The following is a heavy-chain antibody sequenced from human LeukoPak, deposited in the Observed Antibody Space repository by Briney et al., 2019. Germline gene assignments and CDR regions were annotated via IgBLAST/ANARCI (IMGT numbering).Heavy chain of an antibody. J-gene: IGHJ4*02. CDR2: IRYDGSNK. D-gene: IGHD3-9*01. CDR1: GFTFSSYG. V-gene: IGHV3-30*02. Sequence: GGSLRLSCAASGFTFSSYGMHWVRQAPGKGLEWVAFIRYDGSNKYYADSVKGRFTISRDNSKNTLYLQMNSLRAEDTAVYYCAKNRGDILTGYFLYYFDYWGQGTLVTVSS. CDR3: AKNRGDILTGYFLYYFDY.